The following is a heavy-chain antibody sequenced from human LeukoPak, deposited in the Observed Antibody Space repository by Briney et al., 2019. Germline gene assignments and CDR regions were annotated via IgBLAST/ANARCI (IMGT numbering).Heavy chain of an antibody. Sequence: GGSLRLSCAATGFTFSSYAMTWVRQAPGKGLEWVSGISGSGDTIYYADSVKGRFTISRDNAKNSLYLQMNSLRAEDTAVYYCARVGYGDYGFDYWGQGTLVTVSS. CDR3: ARVGYGDYGFDY. V-gene: IGHV3-48*04. CDR2: ISGSGDTI. J-gene: IGHJ4*02. CDR1: GFTFSSYA. D-gene: IGHD4-17*01.